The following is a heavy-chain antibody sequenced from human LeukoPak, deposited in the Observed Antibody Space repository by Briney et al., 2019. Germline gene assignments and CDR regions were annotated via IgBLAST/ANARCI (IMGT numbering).Heavy chain of an antibody. V-gene: IGHV1-18*01. CDR2: ISAYNGNT. CDR3: ARSYDPYYYYYYMDV. Sequence: ASVKVSCKTSGYTFTSYGISWVRQAPGQGLEWMGWISAYNGNTNYAQKVQGRVTMTTDTSTSTAYMELRSLRSDDTAVYYCARSYDPYYYYYYMDVWGKGTTVTISS. J-gene: IGHJ6*03. D-gene: IGHD5-12*01. CDR1: GYTFTSYG.